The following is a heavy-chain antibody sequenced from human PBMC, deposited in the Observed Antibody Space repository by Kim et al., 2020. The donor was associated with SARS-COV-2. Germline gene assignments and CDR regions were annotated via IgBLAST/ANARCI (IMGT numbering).Heavy chain of an antibody. CDR1: GHTFTRDS. Sequence: VKVSCKTSGHTFTRDSIHWVRQAPGQRLEWMGGIDCGNGNTIYSPKFQGRVTLSTDTSASTGYMELSSLRSEDSAVYFCLGGYYFDYWGQGTLVTVSS. CDR3: LGGYYFDY. V-gene: IGHV1-3*01. J-gene: IGHJ4*02. CDR2: IDCGNGNT. D-gene: IGHD2-15*01.